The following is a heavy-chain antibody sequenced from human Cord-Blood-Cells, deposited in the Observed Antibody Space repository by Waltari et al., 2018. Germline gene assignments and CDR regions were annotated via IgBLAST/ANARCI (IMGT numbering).Heavy chain of an antibody. CDR2: IYSGGST. V-gene: IGHV3-53*04. D-gene: IGHD6-13*01. CDR3: ARLAAAGTHFDY. CDR1: RFTVRTNY. Sequence: EVQLVESGGGLVQPGGSLTLSCAASRFTVRTNYMSWVRQAPGKGLEWVSVIYSGGSTYYADSVKGRFTISRHNSKNTLYLQMNSLRAEDTAVYYCARLAAAGTHFDYWGQGTLVTVSS. J-gene: IGHJ4*02.